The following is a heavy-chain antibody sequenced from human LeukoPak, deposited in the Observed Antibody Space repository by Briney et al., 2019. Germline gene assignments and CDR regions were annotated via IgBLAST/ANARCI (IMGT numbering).Heavy chain of an antibody. CDR2: ISGSGSSI. J-gene: IGHJ4*02. V-gene: IGHV3-48*03. CDR1: GFTFSSSE. CDR3: ARGEYYFDC. Sequence: GGSLRLSCAASGFTFSSSEMNWVRQAPGKGLEWVSYISGSGSSIYYADSLKGRFTVSRDNAKNSLYLRMNNLRAEDTAVYYCARGEYYFDCWGQGTLVTVSS.